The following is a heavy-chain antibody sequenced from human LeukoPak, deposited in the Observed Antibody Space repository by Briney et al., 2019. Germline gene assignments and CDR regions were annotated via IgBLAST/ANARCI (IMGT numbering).Heavy chain of an antibody. CDR2: IHYSGST. V-gene: IGHV4-59*01. Sequence: SETLSLTCTVSGGSISSYYWSWIRQPPGKGLECMGYIHYSGSTHYNPSLKSRVTISVDTSKNQVSLKLRSVTAADTAVYYCARTTEGYAGGPGYSYYYYMDVWSKGTTVTISS. CDR3: ARTTEGYAGGPGYSYYYYMDV. J-gene: IGHJ6*03. D-gene: IGHD5-12*01. CDR1: GGSISSYY.